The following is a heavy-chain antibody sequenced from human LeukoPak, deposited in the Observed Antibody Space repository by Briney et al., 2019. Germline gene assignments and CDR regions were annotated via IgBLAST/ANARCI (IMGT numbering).Heavy chain of an antibody. D-gene: IGHD2-15*01. CDR1: GFTFSGYG. CDR2: ISYDGSNK. V-gene: IGHV3-30*18. CDR3: AKGGPYCSGGSCLSYFDS. Sequence: PGRSLRLSCVASGFTFSGYGMHCVRQAPGKGLDGVAAISYDGSNKYYADSVKGRFTISRDNSKNTLYLQVNSLRAEDTAVYYCAKGGPYCSGGSCLSYFDSWGQGTLVTVSS. J-gene: IGHJ4*02.